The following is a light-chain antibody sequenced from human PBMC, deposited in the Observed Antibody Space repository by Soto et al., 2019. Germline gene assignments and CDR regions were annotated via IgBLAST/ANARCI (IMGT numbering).Light chain of an antibody. CDR3: QQSDVSPRT. CDR2: DAT. Sequence: DIQMTQSPSSLSASVGDRVTITCRASQSISSYLNWYQQRPGKAPNLLIYDATRLHSGVPPRFSGSGYGTDFTLTITSLQLEDFATYYCQQSDVSPRTLGQGTKGDIK. CDR1: QSISSY. V-gene: IGKV1-39*01. J-gene: IGKJ1*01.